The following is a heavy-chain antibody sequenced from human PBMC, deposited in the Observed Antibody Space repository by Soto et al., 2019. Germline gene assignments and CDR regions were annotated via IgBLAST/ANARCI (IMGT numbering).Heavy chain of an antibody. CDR2: IYPGDSDT. J-gene: IGHJ6*02. V-gene: IGHV5-51*01. CDR1: GYSFTSYW. D-gene: IGHD3-3*01. CDR3: ARLGPPFTNPYYYYGMDV. Sequence: GESLKISCKGSGYSFTSYWIGWVRQMPGKGLEWMGIIYPGDSDTRYSPSFQGQVTISADKSISTAYLQWSSLKASDTAMYYCARLGPPFTNPYYYYGMDVWGQGTTVTVSS.